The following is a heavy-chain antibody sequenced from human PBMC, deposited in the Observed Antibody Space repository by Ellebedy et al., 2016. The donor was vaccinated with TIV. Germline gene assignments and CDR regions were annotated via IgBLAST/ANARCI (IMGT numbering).Heavy chain of an antibody. CDR1: GFTFGDFA. Sequence: PGGSLRLSCTASGFTFGDFAMTWFRQAPGKGLEWVGFIRSKPFLGTTEYAASVKGRFTISRDDSKSIAYLQMNSLKTEDTAVYYCARAHKPGGCGGDCYWFDPWGQGTLVTVSS. V-gene: IGHV3-49*03. D-gene: IGHD2-21*02. J-gene: IGHJ5*02. CDR3: ARAHKPGGCGGDCYWFDP. CDR2: IRSKPFLGTT.